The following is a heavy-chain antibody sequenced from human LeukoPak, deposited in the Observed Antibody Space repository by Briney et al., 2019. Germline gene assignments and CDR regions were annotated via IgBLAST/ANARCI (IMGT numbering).Heavy chain of an antibody. CDR3: ARQGSGNYLSPVNY. Sequence: PSETLSLTCTVSGGSISNYYWSWIRQPPGKGLEWIAYIDYSGNTNYNPSLKSRVTISIDTSKNQFSLKLSSVTAADTAVYYCARQGSGNYLSPVNYWGQGTLVTVSS. V-gene: IGHV4-59*08. J-gene: IGHJ4*02. D-gene: IGHD1-26*01. CDR1: GGSISNYY. CDR2: IDYSGNT.